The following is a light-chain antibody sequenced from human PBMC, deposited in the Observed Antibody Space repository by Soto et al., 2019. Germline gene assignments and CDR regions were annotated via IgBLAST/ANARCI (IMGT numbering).Light chain of an antibody. V-gene: IGKV3-11*01. CDR1: QSVSSY. Sequence: EIVLTQSPATLSLSPGERATLSCRASQSVSSYLAWYQQKPGQAPRLLIYDASNRATGVPARFSGSGSGTDFTLTITSLEPEDFAVYYCQHRSNWPLTFGGGTKVEIK. J-gene: IGKJ4*01. CDR2: DAS. CDR3: QHRSNWPLT.